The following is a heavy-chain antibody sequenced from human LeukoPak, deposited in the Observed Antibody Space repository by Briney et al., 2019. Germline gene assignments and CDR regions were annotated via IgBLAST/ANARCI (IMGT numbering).Heavy chain of an antibody. V-gene: IGHV3-48*04. D-gene: IGHD3-22*01. CDR2: ISTTSSI. CDR1: GFTFSSYS. Sequence: PGGSLRLSCAASGFTFSSYSMNWVRQAPGKGLEWVSSISTTSSIYYADSVRGRFTISRDDAKNSLYLEMDSLRAEDTAVYYCARTIYYYESTSYFSDAFDVWGQGTMVTVSS. CDR3: ARTIYYYESTSYFSDAFDV. J-gene: IGHJ3*01.